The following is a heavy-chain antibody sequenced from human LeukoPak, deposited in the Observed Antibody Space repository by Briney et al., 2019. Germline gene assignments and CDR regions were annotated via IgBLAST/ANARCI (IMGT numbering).Heavy chain of an antibody. CDR1: GFTFSTYA. V-gene: IGHV3-48*03. CDR3: AREFGGFGFDP. J-gene: IGHJ5*02. CDR2: ISSSGSTI. D-gene: IGHD3-10*01. Sequence: GSLRLSCATSGFTFSTYAFSWVRQAPGKGLEWVSYISSSGSTISYADSVRGRFTISRDNAKNSLYLQMNSLRAEDTAVYYCAREFGGFGFDPWGQGTLVTVSS.